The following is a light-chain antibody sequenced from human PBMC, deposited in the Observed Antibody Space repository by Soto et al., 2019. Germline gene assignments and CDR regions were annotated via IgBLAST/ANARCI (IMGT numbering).Light chain of an antibody. CDR3: GTLDSSLSAHVV. V-gene: IGLV1-51*02. J-gene: IGLJ2*01. Sequence: QSVLTQPPSVSAAPGQKVTLSCSGSSSNIGNNYVSWYQQLPGTAPKLLIYENNKRPSGIPDRFSGSKSGTSATLGITGLQTGDEADYYCGTLDSSLSAHVVFGGGTKLTVL. CDR2: ENN. CDR1: SSNIGNNY.